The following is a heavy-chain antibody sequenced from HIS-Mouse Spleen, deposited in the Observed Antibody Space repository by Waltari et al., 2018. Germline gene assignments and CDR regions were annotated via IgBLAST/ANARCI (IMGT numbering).Heavy chain of an antibody. CDR2: ISYDGSNK. V-gene: IGHV3-30-3*01. CDR3: ARDHRNNWAIRD. D-gene: IGHD1-20*01. J-gene: IGHJ4*02. CDR1: GFTFSSYA. Sequence: QVQLVESGGGVVQPGRSLRLSCAASGFTFSSYAMHWVRQAPGKGLEVVEGISYDGSNKYYADYVKGRFTISRDNSKNTLYLQMNSLRAEDTAVYYCARDHRNNWAIRDWGQGTLVTVSS.